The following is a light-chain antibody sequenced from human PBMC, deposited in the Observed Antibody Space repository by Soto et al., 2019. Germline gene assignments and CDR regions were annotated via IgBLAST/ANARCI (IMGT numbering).Light chain of an antibody. V-gene: IGLV2-14*01. CDR1: STDICGYTY. Sequence: QSALTQPASVSGSPGQSITISCTGTSTDICGYTYVSWYQQHPGKVPKLIIYEVDNRPSGVSNRFSGSKSGSTASLTISGLQTEDEADYFCSSYSRTTTRVVFGGGTKVTVL. J-gene: IGLJ2*01. CDR3: SSYSRTTTRVV. CDR2: EVD.